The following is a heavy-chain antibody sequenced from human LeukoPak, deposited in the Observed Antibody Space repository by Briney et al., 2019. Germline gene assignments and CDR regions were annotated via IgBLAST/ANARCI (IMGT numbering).Heavy chain of an antibody. CDR1: GFTFSSYS. CDR3: AKDAERLDSYATVLLD. D-gene: IGHD5-18*01. V-gene: IGHV3-21*01. Sequence: GGSLRLSCAASGFTFSSYSMNWVRQAPGKGLEWVSSNSSSSSYIYYADSVKGRFTISRDNAKYSLYLQMNSLRAEDTAVYYCAKDAERLDSYATVLLDWGQGTLVTVSS. J-gene: IGHJ4*02. CDR2: NSSSSSYI.